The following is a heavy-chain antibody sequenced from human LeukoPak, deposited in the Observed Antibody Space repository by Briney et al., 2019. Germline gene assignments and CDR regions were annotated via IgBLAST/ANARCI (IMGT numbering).Heavy chain of an antibody. CDR2: IYSGGST. J-gene: IGHJ4*02. V-gene: IGHV3-53*01. CDR1: GFTFSSYR. CDR3: ARGGATGFYVFY. D-gene: IGHD1-26*01. Sequence: PGGSLRLSCAASGFTFSSYRMSWVRQAPGKGLEWVSVIYSGGSTYYADSVKGRFTISRDNLKNTLYLQMNSLRAEDTAVYYCARGGATGFYVFYWGQGTLVTVSS.